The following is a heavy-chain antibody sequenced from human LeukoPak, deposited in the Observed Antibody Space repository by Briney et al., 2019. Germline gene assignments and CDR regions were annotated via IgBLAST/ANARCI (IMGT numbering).Heavy chain of an antibody. CDR2: IIPIFGTA. D-gene: IGHD1-7*01. J-gene: IGHJ6*03. Sequence: GASVKVSCKASGGTFSSYAISWVRQAPGQGLEWMGGIIPIFGTANYAQKFQGRVTITADESTSTAYMELSSLRSEDTAVYYCARGMRGSKLELRGLYYYYMDVWGKGTTVTVSS. V-gene: IGHV1-69*13. CDR3: ARGMRGSKLELRGLYYYYMDV. CDR1: GGTFSSYA.